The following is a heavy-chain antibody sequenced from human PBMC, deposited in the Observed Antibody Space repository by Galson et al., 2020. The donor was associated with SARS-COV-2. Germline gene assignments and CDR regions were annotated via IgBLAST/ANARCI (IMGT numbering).Heavy chain of an antibody. CDR3: ARSVEKAAAVGY. V-gene: IGHV3-11*04. CDR1: GFTFSDYY. CDR2: ISSSGSTI. J-gene: IGHJ4*02. Sequence: GESLKISCAASGFTFSDYYMSWIRQAPGKRLEWVSYISSSGSTIYYADSVKGRFTISRDNAKNSLYLQMNSLRAEDTAVYYCARSVEKAAAVGYWGQGTLVTVSS. D-gene: IGHD6-13*01.